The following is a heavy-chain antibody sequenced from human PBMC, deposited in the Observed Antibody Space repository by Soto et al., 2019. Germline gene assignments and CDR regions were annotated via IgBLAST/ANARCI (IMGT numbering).Heavy chain of an antibody. CDR1: GFTFSSYA. CDR3: AKGSRWDILTGYPDY. D-gene: IGHD3-9*01. J-gene: IGHJ4*02. CDR2: IRGSGGST. V-gene: IGHV3-23*01. Sequence: GSLRLSCAASGFTFSSYAMSWVRQAPGKGLEWVSAIRGSGGSTYYADSVKGRFTISRDNSKNTLYLQMNSLRAEDTAVYYCAKGSRWDILTGYPDYWGQGTLVTVSS.